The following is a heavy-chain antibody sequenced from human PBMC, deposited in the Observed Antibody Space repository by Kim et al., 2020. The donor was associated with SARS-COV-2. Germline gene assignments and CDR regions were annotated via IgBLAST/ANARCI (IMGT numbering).Heavy chain of an antibody. CDR3: ARDGLLWFGEGGNWFDP. V-gene: IGHV3-48*02. J-gene: IGHJ5*02. D-gene: IGHD3-10*01. Sequence: VKGRFTISRDNAKNSLYLQMNSLRDEDTAVYYCARDGLLWFGEGGNWFDPWGQGTLVTVSS.